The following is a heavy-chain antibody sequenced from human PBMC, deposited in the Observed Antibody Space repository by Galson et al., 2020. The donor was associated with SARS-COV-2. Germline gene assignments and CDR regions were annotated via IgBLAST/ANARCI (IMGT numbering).Heavy chain of an antibody. V-gene: IGHV3-33*08. CDR2: IWYDGSNK. J-gene: IGHJ4*02. CDR1: GFTFNRYA. D-gene: IGHD6-13*01. CDR3: ASSSWYGAPFDY. Sequence: GGSLRLSCAASGFTFNRYAMHWVRQAPGKGLEWVAVIWYDGSNKYYADSVKGRFTISRDNSKNTLYLQMNSLRAEDTAVYYCASSSWYGAPFDYWGQGTLVTVSS.